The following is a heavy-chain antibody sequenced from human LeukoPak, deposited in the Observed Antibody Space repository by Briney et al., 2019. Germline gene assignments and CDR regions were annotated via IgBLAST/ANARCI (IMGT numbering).Heavy chain of an antibody. CDR3: ARDGVPVDTAMASLYYYYGMDV. V-gene: IGHV1-2*04. CDR1: GYTFTGYY. CDR2: INPNSGGT. D-gene: IGHD5-18*01. Sequence: ASVKVSCKASGYTFTGYYMHWVRQAPGQGLEWMGWINPNSGGTNYAQKFQGWVTMTRDTSISTAYMELSRLRSDDTAVYYCARDGVPVDTAMASLYYYYGMDVWGQGTTVTVSS. J-gene: IGHJ6*02.